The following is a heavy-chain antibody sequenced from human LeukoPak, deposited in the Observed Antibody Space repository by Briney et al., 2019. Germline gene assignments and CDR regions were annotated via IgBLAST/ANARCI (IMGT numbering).Heavy chain of an antibody. V-gene: IGHV4-38-2*01. J-gene: IGHJ4*02. CDR3: ARLGITIFGLAYYFDY. CDR1: GYSISSGYY. CDR2: IYHRGST. Sequence: SETLSLTCAVSGYSISSGYYWGWIRQPPGKGLEWIGSIYHRGSTYYNPYLKSRVTISVDTSKNQFSLKLSSVTAADTAVYYCARLGITIFGLAYYFDYWCQGTLVTVSS. D-gene: IGHD3-3*01.